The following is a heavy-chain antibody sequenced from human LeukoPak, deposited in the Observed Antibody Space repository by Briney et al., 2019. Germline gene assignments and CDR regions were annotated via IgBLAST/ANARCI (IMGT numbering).Heavy chain of an antibody. CDR1: GGSISSYY. J-gene: IGHJ4*02. D-gene: IGHD6-13*01. V-gene: IGHV4-59*01. CDR2: IYYSGST. CDR3: ARGGQPVLGYYFDY. Sequence: SETLSLTCTVSGGSISSYYWSWIRQPPGKGLEWMGYIYYSGSTNYNPSLKSRVTISVDTSKNQFSLKLSPVTAADTAVYYCARGGQPVLGYYFDYWGQGTLVTVSS.